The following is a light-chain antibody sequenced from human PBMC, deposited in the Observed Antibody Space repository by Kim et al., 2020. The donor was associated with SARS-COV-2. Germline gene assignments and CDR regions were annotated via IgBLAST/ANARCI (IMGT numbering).Light chain of an antibody. Sequence: GHSIPVSREGPSNDVCCWDYISWCQQHPGNAPNLMIYVVFNRPPGVPNRFAATKSGNTASLTISGLHAEDGANYYCSSYSSSTAVLFGGGAQLTVL. CDR2: VVF. V-gene: IGLV2-14*03. J-gene: IGLJ2*01. CDR1: SNDVCCWDY. CDR3: SSYSSSTAVL.